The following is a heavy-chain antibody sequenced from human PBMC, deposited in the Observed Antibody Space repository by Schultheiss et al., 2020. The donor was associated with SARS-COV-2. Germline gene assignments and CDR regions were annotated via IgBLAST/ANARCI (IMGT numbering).Heavy chain of an antibody. J-gene: IGHJ4*02. CDR1: GGSISGYY. V-gene: IGHV4-34*01. CDR3: ARGHTVTTAPFDY. Sequence: SETLSLTCTVSGGSISGYYWSWIRQPPGKGLEWIGEINHSGSTNYNPSLKSRVTISVDTSKNQFSLKLSSVTAADTAVYYCARGHTVTTAPFDYWGQGTLVTVSS. D-gene: IGHD4-17*01. CDR2: INHSGST.